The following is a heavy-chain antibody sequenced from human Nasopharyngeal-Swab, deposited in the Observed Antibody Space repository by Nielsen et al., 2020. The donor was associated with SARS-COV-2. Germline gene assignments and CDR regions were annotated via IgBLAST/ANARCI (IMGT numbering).Heavy chain of an antibody. Sequence: SETLSLTCTVSGYSISSGYYWGWIRQPPGKGLEWIGSIYHSGSTYYNPSLKTRVTISVDTSKNQFSLRLSSVTAADTAVYYCARGGDGGLAHFDYWGQGNLVTVSS. J-gene: IGHJ4*02. CDR2: IYHSGST. CDR1: GYSISSGYY. CDR3: ARGGDGGLAHFDY. D-gene: IGHD2-21*01. V-gene: IGHV4-38-2*02.